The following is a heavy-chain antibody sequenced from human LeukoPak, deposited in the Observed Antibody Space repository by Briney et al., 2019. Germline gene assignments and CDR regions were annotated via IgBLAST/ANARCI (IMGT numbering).Heavy chain of an antibody. CDR1: GFTFSSYW. Sequence: GSLRLSCAASGFTFSSYWMSWVRQAPGKGLEWVSAISGSGDSIKYTDSVKGRFIISRDNSKNTLYLQMSSLRAEDTAIYYCAKGTGGSCYSPNGYWGQGALVTVSS. V-gene: IGHV3-23*01. CDR2: ISGSGDSI. J-gene: IGHJ4*02. D-gene: IGHD2-15*01. CDR3: AKGTGGSCYSPNGY.